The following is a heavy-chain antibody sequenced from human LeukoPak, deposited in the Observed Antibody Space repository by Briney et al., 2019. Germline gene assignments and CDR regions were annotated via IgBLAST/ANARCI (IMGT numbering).Heavy chain of an antibody. CDR2: INPNSGGT. Sequence: ASVKVSCKASGYTFTGYYMHWVRQAPGQGLEWMGWINPNSGGTNYAQKFQGRVTMTRDTSISTAYMELSRLRSDDTAVYYCARDPFLRYDYDSSGYSDFDYWGQGTLVTASS. D-gene: IGHD3-22*01. CDR3: ARDPFLRYDYDSSGYSDFDY. CDR1: GYTFTGYY. V-gene: IGHV1-2*02. J-gene: IGHJ4*02.